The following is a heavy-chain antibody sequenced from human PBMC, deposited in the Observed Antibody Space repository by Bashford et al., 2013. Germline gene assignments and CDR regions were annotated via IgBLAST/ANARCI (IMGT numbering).Heavy chain of an antibody. CDR2: IIPILNIA. CDR3: ARVSNVVATGYYYMDV. Sequence: SVKVSCKASGGTFSNNGIGWVRQAPGQGLEWMGRIIPILNIANYAQKFQGRVTLSADKDTNTAYMELSSLRSEDTAVYFCARVSNVVATGYYYMDVWGEGPRSPSP. V-gene: IGHV1-69*04. D-gene: IGHD5-12*01. CDR1: GGTFSNNG. J-gene: IGHJ6*03.